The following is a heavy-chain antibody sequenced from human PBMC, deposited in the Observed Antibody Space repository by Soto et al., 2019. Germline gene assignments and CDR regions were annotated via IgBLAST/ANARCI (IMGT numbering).Heavy chain of an antibody. CDR3: ARVLWIQLWLRTSPYGMDV. CDR1: GYTFTGYY. D-gene: IGHD5-18*01. V-gene: IGHV1-2*02. CDR2: INPNSGGT. Sequence: ASVKVSCKASGYTFTGYYMHWVRQAPGQGLEWMGWINPNSGGTNYAQKFQGRVTMARDTSISTAYMELSRLRSDDTAVYYCARVLWIQLWLRTSPYGMDVWGQGTTVTVSS. J-gene: IGHJ6*02.